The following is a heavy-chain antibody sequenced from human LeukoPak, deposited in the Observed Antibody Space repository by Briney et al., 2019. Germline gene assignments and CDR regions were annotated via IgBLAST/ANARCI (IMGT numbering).Heavy chain of an antibody. V-gene: IGHV3-21*01. CDR3: ANLALTGTKTDFDY. CDR1: GFTFSSYS. J-gene: IGHJ4*02. CDR2: ISSSSSYI. D-gene: IGHD1-20*01. Sequence: KPGGSLRLSCAASGFTFSSYSMNWVRQAPGKGLEWVSSISSSSSYIYYADSVRGRFTISRDNAKNSLYLQMNSLRAEDTAVYYCANLALTGTKTDFDYWGQGTLVTVSS.